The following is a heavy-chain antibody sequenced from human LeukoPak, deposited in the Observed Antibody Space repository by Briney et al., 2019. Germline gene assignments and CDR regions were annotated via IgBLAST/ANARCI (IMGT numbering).Heavy chain of an antibody. D-gene: IGHD3-3*01. CDR3: QSRFLEWLLDY. J-gene: IGHJ4*02. CDR2: IYDSGST. V-gene: IGHV4-39*01. Sequence: SETLSLTCTVSGGSISSNNYLWGWLRQPPGKGLEWIGSIYDSGSTYYNPSLKSRVTISVDTSKNQFSLKLNSVTAADTAMYYCQSRFLEWLLDYWGPGTLVTVSS. CDR1: GGSISSNNYL.